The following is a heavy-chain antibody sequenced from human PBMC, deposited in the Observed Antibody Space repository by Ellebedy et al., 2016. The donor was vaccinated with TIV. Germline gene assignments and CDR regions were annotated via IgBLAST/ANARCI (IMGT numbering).Heavy chain of an antibody. V-gene: IGHV4-59*08. Sequence: GSLRLSXTVSGGSISSYYWSWIRQPPGKGLEWIGYIYYSGSTNYNPSLKSRVAISVDTSKNQFSLKLSSVTAADTAVYYCARGPNIVGATIPFDSWGQGTLVTVSS. CDR3: ARGPNIVGATIPFDS. CDR1: GGSISSYY. J-gene: IGHJ4*02. D-gene: IGHD1-26*01. CDR2: IYYSGST.